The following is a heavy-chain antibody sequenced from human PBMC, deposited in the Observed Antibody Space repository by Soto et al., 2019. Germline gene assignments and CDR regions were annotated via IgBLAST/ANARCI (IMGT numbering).Heavy chain of an antibody. CDR2: ISGSGGST. D-gene: IGHD6-19*01. CDR3: AKDQHYRSGWYSSRYYYGMDV. J-gene: IGHJ6*02. V-gene: IGHV3-23*01. Sequence: GGSLRLSCAASGFTFSSYAMSWVRQAPGKGLEWVSAISGSGGSTYYADSVKGRFTISRDNSKNTLYLQMNSLRAEDTAVYYCAKDQHYRSGWYSSRYYYGMDVWGQGTTVTVSS. CDR1: GFTFSSYA.